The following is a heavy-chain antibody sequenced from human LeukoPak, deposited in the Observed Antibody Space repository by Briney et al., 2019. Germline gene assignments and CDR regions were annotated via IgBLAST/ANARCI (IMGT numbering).Heavy chain of an antibody. CDR3: ARDSSYRRWLDDAFEI. V-gene: IGHV4-31*03. D-gene: IGHD5-24*01. CDR1: GGSISSGGYY. J-gene: IGHJ3*02. Sequence: PSETLSLTCTVSGGSISSGGYYWSWIRQHPGKGLEWIGYIYYSGSTYYNPSLKSRVTISVDTSKNQFSLKLSSVTAADTAVYYCARDSSYRRWLDDAFEIWGQGTMVTVSS. CDR2: IYYSGST.